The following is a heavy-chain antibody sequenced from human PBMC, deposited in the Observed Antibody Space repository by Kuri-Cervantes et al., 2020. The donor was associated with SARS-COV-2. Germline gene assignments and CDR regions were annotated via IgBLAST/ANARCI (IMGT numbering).Heavy chain of an antibody. CDR1: GGSFSGYY. CDR3: ARTEFVEMATMALAY. J-gene: IGHJ4*02. CDR2: INHSGST. V-gene: IGHV4-34*01. D-gene: IGHD5-24*01. Sequence: SETLSLTCTVYGGSFSGYYWSWIRQPPGKGLEWIGEINHSGSTNYNPSLKSRVTISVDTSKNQFSLKLSSVTAADTAVYYCARTEFVEMATMALAYWGQGILVTVSS.